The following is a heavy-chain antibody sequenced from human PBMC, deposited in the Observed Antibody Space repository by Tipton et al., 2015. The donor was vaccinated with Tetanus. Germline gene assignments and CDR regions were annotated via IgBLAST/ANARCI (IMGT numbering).Heavy chain of an antibody. CDR3: ARSEQQLVRGCYYYYYMAV. CDR2: IYYSGST. Sequence: GLVKPSETLSLTCTVSGGSISSYYWSWIRQPPGKGLEWIGYIYYSGSTNYNPSLKRRVTISVDTSKNQFSLKLSSVTAADTAVYYCARSEQQLVRGCYYYYYMAVWGKGTTVTVSS. D-gene: IGHD6-13*01. V-gene: IGHV4-59*01. J-gene: IGHJ6*03. CDR1: GGSISSYY.